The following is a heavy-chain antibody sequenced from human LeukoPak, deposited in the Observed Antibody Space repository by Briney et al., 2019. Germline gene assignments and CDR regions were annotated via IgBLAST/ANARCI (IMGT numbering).Heavy chain of an antibody. Sequence: PSQTLSLTCTVSGDSISSGDYYWSWIRQPAGKGLEWIGRISSSGSTNYNPSLKSRVTISVDTSKNQFSLKLSSVTAADTAVYFCARGPYSYDSSGALDIWGQGTMVTVSP. CDR2: ISSSGST. D-gene: IGHD3-22*01. CDR1: GDSISSGDYY. CDR3: ARGPYSYDSSGALDI. V-gene: IGHV4-61*02. J-gene: IGHJ3*02.